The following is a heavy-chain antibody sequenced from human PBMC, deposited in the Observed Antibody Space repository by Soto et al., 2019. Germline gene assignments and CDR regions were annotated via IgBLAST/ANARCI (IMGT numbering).Heavy chain of an antibody. D-gene: IGHD4-17*01. V-gene: IGHV3-21*01. CDR1: GFTFSSYS. Sequence: EVQLVESGGGLVKPGGSLRLSCAASGFTFSSYSMNWVHQAPGKGLEWVSSISSSSSYIYYADSVKGRFTISRDNAKNSLYLQMNSLRAEDTAVYYCARAGLLYTVTTYYFQHWGQGTLVTVSS. CDR2: ISSSSSYI. CDR3: ARAGLLYTVTTYYFQH. J-gene: IGHJ1*01.